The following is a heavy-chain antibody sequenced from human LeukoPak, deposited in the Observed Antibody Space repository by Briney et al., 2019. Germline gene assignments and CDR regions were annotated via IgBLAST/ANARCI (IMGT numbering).Heavy chain of an antibody. J-gene: IGHJ5*02. CDR1: GFTFSDYP. Sequence: PGRSLRLSCAASGFTFSDYPMDWVRQSPGKGLEWVAIISSDGSNKYYADSVKGRFIISRDNSKNTLYLQMSSLRAEDTAVYYCARETLGWFDPWGQGTLVTVSS. V-gene: IGHV3-30-3*01. CDR3: ARETLGWFDP. CDR2: ISSDGSNK.